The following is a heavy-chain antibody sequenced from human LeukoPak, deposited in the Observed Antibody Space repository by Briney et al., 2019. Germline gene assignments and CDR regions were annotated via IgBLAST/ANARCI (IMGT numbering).Heavy chain of an antibody. D-gene: IGHD5-18*01. CDR2: ISGSGGST. CDR1: GFTFSSYG. V-gene: IGHV3-23*01. CDR3: AKDQKRGYSYGYLFYYYYMDV. J-gene: IGHJ6*03. Sequence: GGTLRLSCAASGFTFSSYGMSWVRQAPGKGLEWVSAISGSGGSTYYADSVKGRFTISRDNSKNTLYLQMNSLRAEDTAVYYCAKDQKRGYSYGYLFYYYYMDVWGKGTTVTISS.